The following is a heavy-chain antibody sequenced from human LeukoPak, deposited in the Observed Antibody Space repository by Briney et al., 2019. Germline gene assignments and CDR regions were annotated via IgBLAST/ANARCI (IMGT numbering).Heavy chain of an antibody. CDR2: FDPENAEK. Sequence: ASVKVSCKASGGTFSSYAISWVRQAPGQGIERTGGFDPENAEKIYAQQYKGRVTMPESTSTDTAYMELSSLRSEDTSVYYCATLIGSSWYWFDPWGQGTLVTVSS. CDR3: ATLIGSSWYWFDP. D-gene: IGHD6-13*01. CDR1: GGTFSSYA. V-gene: IGHV1-24*01. J-gene: IGHJ5*02.